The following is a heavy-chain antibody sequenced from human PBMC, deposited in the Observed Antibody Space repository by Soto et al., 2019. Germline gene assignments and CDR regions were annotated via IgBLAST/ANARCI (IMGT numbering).Heavy chain of an antibody. CDR2: IYYTGST. V-gene: IGHV4-30-4*01. J-gene: IGHJ4*02. Sequence: PSETLSLTCTVSGGSISSGDYYWSWIRQPPGKGLEWIGYIYYTGSTYYNPSLKSRVTISVDTSKNQFSLKLSSVTATDTAVYYCARDGKNYYDSSGPTRYDYWGQGTLVTVSS. CDR3: ARDGKNYYDSSGPTRYDY. D-gene: IGHD3-22*01. CDR1: GGSISSGDYY.